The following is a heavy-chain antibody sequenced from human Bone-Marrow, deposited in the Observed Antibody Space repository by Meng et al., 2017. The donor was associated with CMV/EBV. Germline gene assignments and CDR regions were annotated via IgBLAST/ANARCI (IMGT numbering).Heavy chain of an antibody. CDR2: INSDGSRT. Sequence: GGSLRLSCAASGFTFNSYWMHWVRQAPGKGLVWVSRINSDGSRTDYADSVKGRFTISRDNAKNTLYLQMNSLRAEDTAIYYCARLYSSSSGKGMDVWGQGTTVTVSS. CDR3: ARLYSSSSGKGMDV. J-gene: IGHJ6*02. CDR1: GFTFNSYW. V-gene: IGHV3-74*01. D-gene: IGHD6-6*01.